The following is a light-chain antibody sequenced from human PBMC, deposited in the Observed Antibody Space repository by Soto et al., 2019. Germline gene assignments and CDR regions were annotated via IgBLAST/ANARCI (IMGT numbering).Light chain of an antibody. J-gene: IGKJ1*01. Sequence: DIQMTQSPSTVSASVGDRVTITCRASQSISSWLAWYQQKPGKAPKLLIYKASGLESGVPSRFSGSGSGTEFTLTLSSLQPNDSATYYCQQYNIFTWTFGQGTKVEIK. CDR2: KAS. CDR1: QSISSW. CDR3: QQYNIFTWT. V-gene: IGKV1-5*03.